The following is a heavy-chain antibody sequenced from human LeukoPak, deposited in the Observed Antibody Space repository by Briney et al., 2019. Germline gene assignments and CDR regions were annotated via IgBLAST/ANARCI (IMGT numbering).Heavy chain of an antibody. J-gene: IGHJ4*02. CDR2: IYYSGST. CDR3: ARDYRTGFDY. CDR1: GGSISSTSYY. Sequence: PSETLSLTCTVSGGSISSTSYYWGWIRQPPGKGLEWIGSIYYSGSTYYNPSLKSRVTISVDTSKNQLSLKLSSVTAADTAVYYCARDYRTGFDYWGQGTLVTVSS. V-gene: IGHV4-39*02. D-gene: IGHD7-27*01.